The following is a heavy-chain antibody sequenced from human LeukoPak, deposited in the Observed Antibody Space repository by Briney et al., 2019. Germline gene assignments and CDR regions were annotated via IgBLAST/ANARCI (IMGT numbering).Heavy chain of an antibody. J-gene: IGHJ4*02. Sequence: HPGGSLRLSCAASGFTFSSYGMNWVRQAPGKGLEWVSTISSRSSYIYYADSVKGRFTISRDNAKNSLYLQMNSLRAEDTAVYYCAKDNPKIVVVPAAPLDYWGQGTLVTVSS. CDR1: GFTFSSYG. D-gene: IGHD2-2*01. CDR2: ISSRSSYI. V-gene: IGHV3-21*04. CDR3: AKDNPKIVVVPAAPLDY.